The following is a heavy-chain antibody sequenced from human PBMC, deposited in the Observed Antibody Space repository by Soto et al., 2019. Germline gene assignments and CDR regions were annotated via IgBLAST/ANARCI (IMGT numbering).Heavy chain of an antibody. D-gene: IGHD3-16*01. CDR3: ANLTPRIEVRLIPIPT. J-gene: IGHJ4*02. V-gene: IGHV4-4*02. Sequence: QVQLQQSGPRLVKPSGTLSLTCYVSGGSISSTNWWTWVRQPPGKGLEGIGEIYHTGNTNYNPSAPTPVTMSVAKANNESSMNLRAVTVAHTAVYYCANLTPRIEVRLIPIPTWGEGILGTVAS. CDR1: GGSISSTNW. CDR2: IYHTGNT.